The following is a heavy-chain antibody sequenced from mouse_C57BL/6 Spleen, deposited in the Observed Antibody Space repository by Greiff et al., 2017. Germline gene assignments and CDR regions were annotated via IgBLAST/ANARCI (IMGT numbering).Heavy chain of an antibody. V-gene: IGHV14-4*01. CDR2: IDPENGDT. Sequence: VQLKQPGPELVKPGASVKIPCKASGYTFTDYNMDWVKQRPEQGLEWIGWIDPENGDTEYASKFQGKATITADTSSNTAYLQLSSLTSEDAAVFYCTQFPYYDYGRDAMDYWGQGTSVTVSS. CDR1: GYTFTDYN. J-gene: IGHJ4*01. CDR3: TQFPYYDYGRDAMDY. D-gene: IGHD2-4*01.